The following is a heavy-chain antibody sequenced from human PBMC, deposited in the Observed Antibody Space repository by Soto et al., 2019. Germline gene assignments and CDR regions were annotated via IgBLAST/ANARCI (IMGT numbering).Heavy chain of an antibody. V-gene: IGHV3-43D*03. CDR2: ISWDGGST. CDR1: GLTFDDYA. D-gene: IGHD6-6*01. CDR3: AKDSSLSRIAARPNYYYYFGMDV. J-gene: IGHJ6*02. Sequence: GGSLRLSCAASGLTFDDYAMHWVRQAPGKGLEWVSLISWDGGSTYYADSVKGRFTISRDNNKNSLYLQMNSLRAEDTALYYCAKDSSLSRIAARPNYYYYFGMDVLGQRATVTGS.